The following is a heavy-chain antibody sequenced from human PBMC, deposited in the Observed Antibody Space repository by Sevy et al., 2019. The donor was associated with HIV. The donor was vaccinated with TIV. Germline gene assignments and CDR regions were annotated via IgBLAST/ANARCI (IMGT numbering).Heavy chain of an antibody. V-gene: IGHV3-21*06. CDR3: ALTNSADYYDSGAFHL. J-gene: IGHJ3*01. CDR1: GFSFSHYS. CDR2: ISYNSNFI. Sequence: GGSLRLSCTVTGLTFSGFSFSHYSMNWVRQAPGRGVEWVSSISYNSNFILYADPVKGRFTISRDDAKNSLFLLMDRLRADDTAMYYCALTNSADYYDSGAFHLWGRGTMVTVSS. D-gene: IGHD3-22*01.